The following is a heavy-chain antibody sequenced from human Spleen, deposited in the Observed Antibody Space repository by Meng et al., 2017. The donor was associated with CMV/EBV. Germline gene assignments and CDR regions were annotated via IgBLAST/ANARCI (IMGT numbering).Heavy chain of an antibody. J-gene: IGHJ6*02. V-gene: IGHV1-2*02. D-gene: IGHD5-12*01. CDR1: GYNFIGYY. CDR3: ARVVADEFGMDV. CDR2: INPNSGNT. Sequence: CKAFGYNFIGYYMHWVRQAPGQGLEWMGWINPNSGNTNLAQKFQDRVSMTRDTSTSTAYMELSSLRSDDMAVYYCARVVADEFGMDVWGQGTTVTVSS.